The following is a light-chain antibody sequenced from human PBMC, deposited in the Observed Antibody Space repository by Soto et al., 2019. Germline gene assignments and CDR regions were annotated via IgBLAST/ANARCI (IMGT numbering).Light chain of an antibody. CDR1: QSVLFTSNIKNY. Sequence: DIVMTQSPDSLAVSLGERATINCESSQSVLFTSNIKNYLAWYQQKPGQPPNLLLSWASARESGVHERFSGSGSGTLFTLSISSLQAEDVAVYYCKQYYTLPLTFGGGTKVDIK. CDR2: WAS. J-gene: IGKJ4*01. V-gene: IGKV4-1*01. CDR3: KQYYTLPLT.